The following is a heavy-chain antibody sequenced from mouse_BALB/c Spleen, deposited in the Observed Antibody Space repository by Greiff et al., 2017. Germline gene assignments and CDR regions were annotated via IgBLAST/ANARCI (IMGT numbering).Heavy chain of an antibody. J-gene: IGHJ4*01. CDR1: GFSLTSYG. Sequence: VQLKESGPGLVQPSQSLSITCTVSGFSLTSYGVHWVRQSPGKGLEWLGVIWSGGSTDYNAAFISRLSISKDNSKSQVFFKMNSLQANDTAIYYCARTVITYYYAMDYWGQGTSVTVSS. CDR3: ARTVITYYYAMDY. D-gene: IGHD2-4*01. CDR2: IWSGGST. V-gene: IGHV2-2*02.